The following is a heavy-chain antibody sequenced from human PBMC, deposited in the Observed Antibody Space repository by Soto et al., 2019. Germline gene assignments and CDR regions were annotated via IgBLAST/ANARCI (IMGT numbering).Heavy chain of an antibody. CDR1: GGSFSGYY. CDR3: ARLAVAGPSWYMDV. V-gene: IGHV4-34*01. D-gene: IGHD6-19*01. Sequence: SETLSLTCAVYGGSFSGYYWSWIRQPPGKGLEWIGEINRSGSTNYNPSLKSRVTISVDTSKDQFSLKLSSVTAADTAVYYCARLAVAGPSWYMDVWGKGTTVTVSS. J-gene: IGHJ6*03. CDR2: INRSGST.